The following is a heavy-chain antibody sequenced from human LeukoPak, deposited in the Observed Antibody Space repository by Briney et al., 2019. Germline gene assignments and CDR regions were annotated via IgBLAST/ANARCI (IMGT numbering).Heavy chain of an antibody. J-gene: IGHJ4*02. V-gene: IGHV3-30-3*01. CDR3: ARSVQQLAYYFDY. D-gene: IGHD6-13*01. CDR2: ISYDGSNK. CDR1: GFTFSSYA. Sequence: PGRSPRLSCAASGFTFSSYAMHWARQAPGKGLEWVAVISYDGSNKYYADSVKGRFTISRDNSKNTLYLQMNSLRAEDTAVYYCARSVQQLAYYFDYMREGTVVSVSS.